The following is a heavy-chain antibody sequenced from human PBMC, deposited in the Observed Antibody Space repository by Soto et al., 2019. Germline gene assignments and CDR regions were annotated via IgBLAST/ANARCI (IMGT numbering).Heavy chain of an antibody. CDR2: INPDGSTT. D-gene: IGHD1-1*01. J-gene: IGHJ4*02. CDR3: TRDTTGPDDH. Sequence: GSLRLSCAASGFTLSRYWVHWVRQVPGKGLVWVSRINPDGSTTNYADSVKGRFTVSRDNAKNTVYLHMNSLRAEDTAVYYCTRDTTGPDDHSGQGTLVTVSS. CDR1: GFTLSRYW. V-gene: IGHV3-74*01.